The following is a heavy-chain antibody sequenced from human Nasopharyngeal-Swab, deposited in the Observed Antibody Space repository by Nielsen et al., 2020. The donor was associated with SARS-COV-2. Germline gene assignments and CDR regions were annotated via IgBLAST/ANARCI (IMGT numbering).Heavy chain of an antibody. V-gene: IGHV1-69*13. J-gene: IGHJ4*02. D-gene: IGHD1-26*01. CDR2: IIPFYGTP. CDR3: ALRGGQYTGSYCPFDY. CDR1: GYSFSRNA. Sequence: SVKVSCKCSGYSFSRNAINWVRQAPGQGLEWIGGIIPFYGTPNYGQKFRGRVTITADESTTTAYMELTSLTSEDTAVYYCALRGGQYTGSYCPFDYWAQGTLVSVSS.